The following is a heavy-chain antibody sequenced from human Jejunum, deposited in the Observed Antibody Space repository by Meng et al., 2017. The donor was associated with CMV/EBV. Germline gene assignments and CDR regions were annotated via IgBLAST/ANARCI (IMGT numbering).Heavy chain of an antibody. Sequence: YDMTWVRQATGKGLEWVSSISFNADKTYYGDSVKGRYADSVRGRFTISRDNSKSTLYLQMDSLRSEDTAIYYCAKDDCSGGTCYGLDNWGQGTLVTVSS. V-gene: IGHV3-23*01. CDR1: YD. D-gene: IGHD2-15*01. CDR3: AKDDCSGGTCYGLDN. CDR2: ISFNADKT. J-gene: IGHJ4*02.